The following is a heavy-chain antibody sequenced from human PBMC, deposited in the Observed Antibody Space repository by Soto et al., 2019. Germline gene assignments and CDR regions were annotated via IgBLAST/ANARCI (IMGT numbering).Heavy chain of an antibody. Sequence: SETLSLTCTVSGGSISSGGYYWSWIRQPPGKGLEWIGYIYYSGSTNYNPSLKSRVTISVDTSKNQFSLKLSSVTAADTAVYYCARARYYDILTGYLIDYWGQGTLVTVSS. CDR3: ARARYYDILTGYLIDY. D-gene: IGHD3-9*01. CDR2: IYYSGST. V-gene: IGHV4-61*08. J-gene: IGHJ4*02. CDR1: GGSISSGGYY.